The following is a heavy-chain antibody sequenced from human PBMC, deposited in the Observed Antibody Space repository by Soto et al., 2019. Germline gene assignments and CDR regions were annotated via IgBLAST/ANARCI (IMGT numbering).Heavy chain of an antibody. V-gene: IGHV1-46*01. D-gene: IGHD1-26*01. CDR1: GYTFTSYY. J-gene: IGHJ4*02. Sequence: QVQLVQSGAEVKKPGASVKVSCKASGYTFTSYYVHWARQAPGQGLEWMGIINPNGGSTTYAQKFQGRVSMTRDTSTSTVYMELSSLRSEDTAVYYCARARESYSYFDSWGQGTLVTVSS. CDR3: ARARESYSYFDS. CDR2: INPNGGST.